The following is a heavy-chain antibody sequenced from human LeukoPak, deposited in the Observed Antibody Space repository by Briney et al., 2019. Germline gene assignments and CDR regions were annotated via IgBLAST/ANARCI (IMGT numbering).Heavy chain of an antibody. CDR1: GFTLSSYA. J-gene: IGHJ5*02. Sequence: GRCLRLSCAASGFTLSSYAMQWVSQAAGKGLEWVAVISYDGSNKYYADSVKGRLIIWRDNSKNTLYLQMNILSAEDTAVYYCAIPFRIVVVWFDPWGQATLVTVSS. CDR2: ISYDGSNK. CDR3: AIPFRIVVVWFDP. V-gene: IGHV3-30-3*01. D-gene: IGHD2-21*01.